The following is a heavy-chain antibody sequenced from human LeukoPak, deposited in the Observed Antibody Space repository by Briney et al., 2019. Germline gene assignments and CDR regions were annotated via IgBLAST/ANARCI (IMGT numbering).Heavy chain of an antibody. CDR3: ARVVKSGRSYYFDY. D-gene: IGHD3-3*01. Sequence: GGSLRLSCAASGFTFSSYSMNWVRQAPGKGLEWVSSISSSSSYIYYADSVKGRFTISRDNAKNSLYLQMNSLRAEDTAVYYCARVVKSGRSYYFDYWGQGTLVTVSS. J-gene: IGHJ4*02. V-gene: IGHV3-21*01. CDR1: GFTFSSYS. CDR2: ISSSSSYI.